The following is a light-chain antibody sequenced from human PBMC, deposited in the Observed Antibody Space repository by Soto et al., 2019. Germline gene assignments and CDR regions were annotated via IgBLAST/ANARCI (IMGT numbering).Light chain of an antibody. Sequence: EIVMTQSPATLSVSPGERATLSCRASQSVSGNLAWYQQKPGQATRLLIYGASTRATGIPVRFSGSGSGTEFTLTISSLQSEDFAVYYCQQYNNWPPAFGQGTKVEIK. CDR3: QQYNNWPPA. J-gene: IGKJ1*01. V-gene: IGKV3-15*01. CDR1: QSVSGN. CDR2: GAS.